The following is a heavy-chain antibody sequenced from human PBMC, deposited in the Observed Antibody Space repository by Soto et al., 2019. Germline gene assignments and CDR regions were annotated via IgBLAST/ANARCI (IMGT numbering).Heavy chain of an antibody. J-gene: IGHJ6*02. CDR2: IYYSGST. Sequence: PXETLSLTCTVSGCSISSGGYYWSWIRQHPGKGLEWIGYIYYSGSTYYNPSLKSRVTISVDTSKNQFSLKLSSVTAADTAVYYCARGLADYDILTGYYGLDGMDVWGQGTTVTVSS. V-gene: IGHV4-31*03. CDR3: ARGLADYDILTGYYGLDGMDV. D-gene: IGHD3-9*01. CDR1: GCSISSGGYY.